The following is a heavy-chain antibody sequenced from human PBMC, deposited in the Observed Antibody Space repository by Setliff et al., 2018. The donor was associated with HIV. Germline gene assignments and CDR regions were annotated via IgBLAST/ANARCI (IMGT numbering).Heavy chain of an antibody. CDR2: IYSTGST. V-gene: IGHV4-59*11. D-gene: IGHD4-17*01. CDR1: GASITSHY. J-gene: IGHJ4*02. CDR3: AKGAGFYGDYTFDY. Sequence: TLSLTCTVSGASITSHYWSWIRQSPGRELEWIGYIYSTGSTNYNPSLQRRVSSSMDASKNKFSLKVTSVTSADTAVYYCAKGAGFYGDYTFDYWGQGNLVTVSS.